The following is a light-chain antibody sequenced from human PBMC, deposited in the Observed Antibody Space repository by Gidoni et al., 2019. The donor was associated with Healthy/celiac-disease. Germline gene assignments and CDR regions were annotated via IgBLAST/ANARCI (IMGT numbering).Light chain of an antibody. Sequence: DIQMTQSPSSLSASVGDRVTITCRASQSISNYLNWYQQKPGKAPKLLIYAASSLQSGVPSRFSGSGSGTDFTLTISSLQHEDFANYYCQQSYSNPYTFGQGNKLEIK. V-gene: IGKV1-39*01. CDR2: AAS. J-gene: IGKJ2*01. CDR3: QQSYSNPYT. CDR1: QSISNY.